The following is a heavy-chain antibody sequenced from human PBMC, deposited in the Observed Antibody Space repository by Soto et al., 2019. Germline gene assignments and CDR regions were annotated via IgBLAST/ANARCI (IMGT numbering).Heavy chain of an antibody. CDR2: IYYSGST. CDR3: ARRVEGIRFDP. Sequence: SETLSLTCTVSGGSISSYYWSWIRQPPGKGLEWIGYIYYSGSTNYNPSLKSRVTISVDTSKNQFSLKLSSVTAADTAVYYCARRVEGIRFDPWGQGTLVTVSS. V-gene: IGHV4-59*08. D-gene: IGHD3-3*01. J-gene: IGHJ5*02. CDR1: GGSISSYY.